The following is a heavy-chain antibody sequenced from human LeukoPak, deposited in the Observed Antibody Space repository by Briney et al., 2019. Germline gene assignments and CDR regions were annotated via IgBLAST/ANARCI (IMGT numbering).Heavy chain of an antibody. CDR1: GFTFSSHG. J-gene: IGHJ4*02. CDR2: IWYDGSKT. D-gene: IGHD3/OR15-3a*01. CDR3: AKRGVVIRVILVGFHKEAYYFES. Sequence: GGSLRLSCAASGFTFSSHGMHWVRQAPGKGLDWVAVIWYDGSKTSYADSVKGRFTISRDDSKNTLYLQMNSLRAEDTAVYFCAKRGVVIRVILVGFHKEAYYFESWGQGALVTVSS. V-gene: IGHV3-33*06.